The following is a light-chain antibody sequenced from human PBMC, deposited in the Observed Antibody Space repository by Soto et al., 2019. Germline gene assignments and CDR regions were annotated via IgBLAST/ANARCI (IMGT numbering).Light chain of an antibody. Sequence: EIVMTHSPATLSVSPGERATLSCRASQSVSTNLAWYQQKPCQAPRLLIYDTSTRAFGLPTRFSGSGSGTDFTLTISRLQPEDFATYYCQQSYSTPLTFGGGTKVDIK. V-gene: IGKV3-15*01. CDR2: DTS. CDR1: QSVSTN. CDR3: QQSYSTPLT. J-gene: IGKJ4*01.